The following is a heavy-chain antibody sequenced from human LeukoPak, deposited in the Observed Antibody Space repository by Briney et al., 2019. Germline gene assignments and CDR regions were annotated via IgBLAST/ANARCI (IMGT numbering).Heavy chain of an antibody. CDR1: GFTFSSYG. CDR3: ARKYCSTTSCLFDN. V-gene: IGHV3-48*03. CDR2: ISSSGTTI. D-gene: IGHD2-2*01. J-gene: IGHJ4*02. Sequence: GGSLRLSCAASGFTFSSYGMNWVRQAPGKGLQWVSDISSSGTTIYYADSVKGQFTISRDNAKNSLYLQMNSLRAEDTAVYYCARKYCSTTSCLFDNWGQGTLVTVSS.